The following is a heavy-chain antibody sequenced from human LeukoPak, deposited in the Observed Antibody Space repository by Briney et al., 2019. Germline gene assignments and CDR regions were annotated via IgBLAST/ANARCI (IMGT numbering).Heavy chain of an antibody. J-gene: IGHJ4*02. CDR3: ARGIAVAGTDY. CDR2: ISGSDGRT. D-gene: IGHD6-19*01. CDR1: GFTFNSYA. V-gene: IGHV3-23*01. Sequence: GGSLRLSCAAAGFTFNSYAMSWVRQAPGKGLEWVSTISGSDGRTYYADSVKGRFTVSRDNAKNSLYLQMNSLRAEDTAVYYCARGIAVAGTDYWGQGTLVTVSS.